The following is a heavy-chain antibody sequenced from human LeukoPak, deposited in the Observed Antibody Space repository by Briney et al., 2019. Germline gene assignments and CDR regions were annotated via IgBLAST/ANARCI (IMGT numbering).Heavy chain of an antibody. CDR1: GYTFTSYY. J-gene: IGHJ4*02. Sequence: GASVKVSCKTSGYTFTSYYIHWVRQAPGQGLEWMGIINPSGGSTSYAQKFQGRVTMTGDTSTSTVYMYLSSLRSEDTAVYYCARDSLYGVVDYWGQGTLVTVSS. CDR2: INPSGGST. CDR3: ARDSLYGVVDY. D-gene: IGHD4-17*01. V-gene: IGHV1-46*01.